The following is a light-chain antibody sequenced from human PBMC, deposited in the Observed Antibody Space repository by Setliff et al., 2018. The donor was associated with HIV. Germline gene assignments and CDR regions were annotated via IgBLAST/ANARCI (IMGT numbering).Light chain of an antibody. V-gene: IGLV2-14*01. CDR1: SSDVNGYNC. CDR3: SSYTSSSTPYV. J-gene: IGLJ1*01. CDR2: EVS. Sequence: QSVLTQSASVSGSPGQSITISCTGTSSDVNGYNCVSWYQQHPGKAPKLMIYEVSNRPSGVSNRFSGSKSGNTASLTISGLQAEDEADYYCSSYTSSSTPYVFGTGTKVTVL.